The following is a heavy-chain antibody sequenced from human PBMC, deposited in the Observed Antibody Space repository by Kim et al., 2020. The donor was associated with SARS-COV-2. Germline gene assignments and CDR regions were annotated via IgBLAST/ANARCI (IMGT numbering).Heavy chain of an antibody. D-gene: IGHD5-18*01. V-gene: IGHV5-10-1*01. Sequence: GESLRISCKGSGYSFTSYWISWVRQMPGKGLEWMGRIDPSDSYTNYSPSFQGHVTISADKSISTAYLQWSSLKASDTAMYYCARESGYSYGWGTLAGGMEVWGQGTTVTVSS. J-gene: IGHJ6*02. CDR3: ARESGYSYGWGTLAGGMEV. CDR1: GYSFTSYW. CDR2: IDPSDSYT.